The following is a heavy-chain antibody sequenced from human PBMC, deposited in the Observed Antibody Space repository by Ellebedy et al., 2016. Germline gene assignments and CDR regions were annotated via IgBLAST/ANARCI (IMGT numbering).Heavy chain of an antibody. Sequence: GGSLRLSCAASGFTFSSYAMHWVRQAPGKGLEWVSSISSSSSYIYYADSVKGRFTISRDNAKNSLYLQMNSLRAEDTAVYYCARGYYYDSSGYYYERYAFDIWGQGTMVTVSS. D-gene: IGHD3-22*01. CDR1: GFTFSSYA. CDR2: ISSSSSYI. J-gene: IGHJ3*02. V-gene: IGHV3-21*01. CDR3: ARGYYYDSSGYYYERYAFDI.